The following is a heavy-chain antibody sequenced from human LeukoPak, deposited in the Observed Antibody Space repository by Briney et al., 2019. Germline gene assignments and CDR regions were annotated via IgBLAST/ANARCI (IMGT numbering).Heavy chain of an antibody. Sequence: SETLSLTCTVSGGSVSSYYWSWVRQSPGKGLEWIGHISYNGNTYYNPSLKSRVTISRDTSKNHFSLRLNSVTAADTAVYYCARDRYSSGWLDYYYGMDVWGQGTTVTVSS. CDR1: GGSVSSYY. CDR2: ISYNGNT. CDR3: ARDRYSSGWLDYYYGMDV. V-gene: IGHV4-59*02. J-gene: IGHJ6*02. D-gene: IGHD6-19*01.